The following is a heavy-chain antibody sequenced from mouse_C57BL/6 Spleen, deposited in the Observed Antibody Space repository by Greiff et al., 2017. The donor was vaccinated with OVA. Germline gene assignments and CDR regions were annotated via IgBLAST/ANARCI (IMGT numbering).Heavy chain of an antibody. CDR2: IDPETGGT. V-gene: IGHV1-15*01. CDR3: TRSPYDYEAWFAY. D-gene: IGHD2-4*01. J-gene: IGHJ3*01. CDR1: GYTFTDYE. Sequence: QVQLQQSGAELVRPGASVTLSCKASGYTFTDYEMHWVKQTPVHGLEWIGAIDPETGGTAYNQKFKGKAILTADKSSSTAYMELRSLTSEDSAVYYCTRSPYDYEAWFAYWGQGTLVTVSA.